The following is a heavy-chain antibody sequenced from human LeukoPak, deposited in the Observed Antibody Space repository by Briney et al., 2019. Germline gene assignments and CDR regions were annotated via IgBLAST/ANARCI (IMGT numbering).Heavy chain of an antibody. CDR3: ARNYYAGSVDSYGMDV. V-gene: IGHV4-61*02. CDR1: GGSISSGIYY. J-gene: IGHJ6*02. CDR2: IYTSGST. Sequence: SETLSLTCIVSGGSISSGIYYWSWIRQPAGKGLEGIGRIYTSGSTNYNPLLKSRFTISVDTSKNQCSLKLSAVTVAAPAVYYWARNYYAGSVDSYGMDVWGQGTTVTVPS. D-gene: IGHD3-22*01.